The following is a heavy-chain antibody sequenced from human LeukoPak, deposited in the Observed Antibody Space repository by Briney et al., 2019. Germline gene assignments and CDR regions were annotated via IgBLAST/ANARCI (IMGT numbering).Heavy chain of an antibody. CDR3: ARGRYCSADICSGGDAFDI. CDR2: IHDNGDS. D-gene: IGHD2-15*01. CDR1: GGSISGYF. Sequence: PSETLSLTCTVSGGSISGYFWSWIRQPAGKGLEWIGRIHDNGDSNHNPSLKSRVTMALDTSRNQVSLKLTSVTAADTAVYYCARGRYCSADICSGGDAFDIWGQGTMVSASS. V-gene: IGHV4-4*07. J-gene: IGHJ3*02.